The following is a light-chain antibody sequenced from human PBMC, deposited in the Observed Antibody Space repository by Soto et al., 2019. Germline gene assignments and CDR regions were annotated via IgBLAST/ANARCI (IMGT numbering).Light chain of an antibody. CDR2: DVS. V-gene: IGLV2-14*01. CDR1: SSDVGGYNY. Sequence: SVLAQPASVSGSPGQSITISCTGSSSDVGGYNYISWYQQHPGKAPKLMIYDVSNRPSGVSNRFSGSKSGNTASLTISGLQAEDEADYYCSSYTSTGTLLFGTGTKVTVL. CDR3: SSYTSTGTLL. J-gene: IGLJ1*01.